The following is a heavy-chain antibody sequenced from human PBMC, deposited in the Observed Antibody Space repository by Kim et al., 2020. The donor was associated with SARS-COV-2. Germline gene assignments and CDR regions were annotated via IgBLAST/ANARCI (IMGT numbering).Heavy chain of an antibody. CDR3: ASLNYGDYGFFDY. V-gene: IGHV3-48*02. J-gene: IGHJ4*02. Sequence: YADSLKGRFTISRDNAKNSLYLQMNSLRDEDTAVYFCASLNYGDYGFFDYWGQGTLVTVSS. D-gene: IGHD4-17*01.